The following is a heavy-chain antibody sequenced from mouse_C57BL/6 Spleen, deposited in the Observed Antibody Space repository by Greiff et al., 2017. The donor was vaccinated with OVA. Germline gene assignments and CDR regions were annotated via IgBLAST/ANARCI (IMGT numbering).Heavy chain of an antibody. CDR2: IRLKSDNYAT. Sequence: LQQSGGGLVQPGGSMKLSCVASGFTFSNYWMNWVRQSPEKGLEWVAQIRLKSDNYATHYAESVKGRFTISRYDSKSSVYLQMNNLRAEDTGIYYCTEELLLPYAMDYWGQGTSVTVSS. CDR3: TEELLLPYAMDY. D-gene: IGHD1-1*01. V-gene: IGHV6-3*01. CDR1: GFTFSNYW. J-gene: IGHJ4*01.